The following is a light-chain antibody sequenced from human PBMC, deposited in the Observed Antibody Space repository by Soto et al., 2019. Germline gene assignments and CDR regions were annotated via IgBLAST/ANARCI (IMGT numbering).Light chain of an antibody. CDR3: QHYNSYSEA. Sequence: DIQMTQSPSTPSGSVGDRVTITCRASQTYSSWLAWYQQKPGKAPKLLIYKASTLKSGVPSRFSGSGSGTEFTLTISSLQPDDFATYYCQHYNSYSEAFGQGTKVELK. CDR2: KAS. V-gene: IGKV1-5*03. J-gene: IGKJ1*01. CDR1: QTYSSW.